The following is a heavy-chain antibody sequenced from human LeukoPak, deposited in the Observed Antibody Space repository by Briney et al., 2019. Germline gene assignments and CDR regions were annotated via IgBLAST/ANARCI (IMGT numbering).Heavy chain of an antibody. D-gene: IGHD1-7*01. CDR2: MSISAPT. CDR1: GGGTTRGNYF. CDR3: TRDWKRGNFRDASDI. Sequence: SETLSLTCTLSGGGTTRGNYFWSWISQHAGKGLEWSERMSISAPTNYNPSLKSQVTISIDTSKNQFSVKRSSGSALLTAVYFCTRDWKRGNFRDASDIGGQGPMVTVLS. V-gene: IGHV4-61*02. J-gene: IGHJ3*02.